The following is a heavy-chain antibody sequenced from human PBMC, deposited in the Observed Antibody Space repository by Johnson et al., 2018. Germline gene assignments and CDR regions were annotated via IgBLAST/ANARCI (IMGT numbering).Heavy chain of an antibody. V-gene: IGHV4-59*01. J-gene: IGHJ6*04. D-gene: IGHD5-24*01. Sequence: QVQLQESGPGLVKPSETLSLTCTVSGGSISGYYWGWIRQSPGRGLEWIGCVHYSGSTNYNPSLKSPVTISVDKSKTQFSLKLSSVTAADTAVYYCARDVIRGDGYSWDVWGKGTTVTVSS. CDR2: VHYSGST. CDR3: ARDVIRGDGYSWDV. CDR1: GGSISGYY.